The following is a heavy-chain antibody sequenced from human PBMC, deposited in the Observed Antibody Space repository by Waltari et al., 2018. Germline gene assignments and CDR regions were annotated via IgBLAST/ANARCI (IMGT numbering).Heavy chain of an antibody. CDR3: ARRTYGSGIDL. J-gene: IGHJ5*02. V-gene: IGHV3-23*01. D-gene: IGHD3-10*01. Sequence: EVQLLESGGGLEQPGGSLRLSCAASGFTFSSYSMIWVRQAPGKGLELVSAISGGATSTQYADSVKGRFTISRDNSKNTLYVQMNSLRAEDTAVYYCARRTYGSGIDLWGQGTLVTVSS. CDR2: ISGGATST. CDR1: GFTFSSYS.